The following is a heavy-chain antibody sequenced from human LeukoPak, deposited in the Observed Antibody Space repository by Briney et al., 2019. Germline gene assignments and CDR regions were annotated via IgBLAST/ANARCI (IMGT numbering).Heavy chain of an antibody. CDR1: GGSISSYY. CDR3: ARHPQEVAGTLDY. Sequence: SETLSLTCTVSGGSISSYYWSWIRQPPGKGLEWIGYIYYSGSTNYNPSLKSRVTISVDTSKNQFSLKLSSVTAADTAVYYCARHPQEVAGTLDYWGQGTLVTVSS. J-gene: IGHJ4*02. CDR2: IYYSGST. D-gene: IGHD6-19*01. V-gene: IGHV4-59*08.